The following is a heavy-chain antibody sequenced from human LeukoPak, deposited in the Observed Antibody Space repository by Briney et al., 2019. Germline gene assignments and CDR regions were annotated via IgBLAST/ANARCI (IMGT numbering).Heavy chain of an antibody. CDR1: GGSISISTYY. CDR3: ASYDFSNNWFDP. V-gene: IGHV4-39*07. D-gene: IGHD3-3*01. Sequence: SSETLSLTCTVSGGSISISTYYWGWIRQPPGKGLQWIGSIYYSGSTYYNPSLKSRVTMSVDTSKNQFSLKLSSVTAADTAVYYCASYDFSNNWFDPWGQGTLVTVSS. J-gene: IGHJ5*02. CDR2: IYYSGST.